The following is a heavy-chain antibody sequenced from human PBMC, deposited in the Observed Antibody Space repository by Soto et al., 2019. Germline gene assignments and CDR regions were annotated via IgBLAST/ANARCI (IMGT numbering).Heavy chain of an antibody. CDR2: IIPILGIA. CDR3: ARGGGGSGADAFDI. CDR1: GGTFSSYT. Sequence: QVQLVQSGAEVKKPGSSVKVSCKASGGTFSSYTISWVRQAPGQGLEWMGRIIPILGIANYAQKFQGRVTITADKSTSTAYMELSSLRSEDTAVYYCARGGGGSGADAFDIWGQGTMVTVSS. D-gene: IGHD2-15*01. V-gene: IGHV1-69*02. J-gene: IGHJ3*02.